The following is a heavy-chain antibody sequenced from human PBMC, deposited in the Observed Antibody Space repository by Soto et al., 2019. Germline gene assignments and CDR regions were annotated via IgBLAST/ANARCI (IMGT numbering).Heavy chain of an antibody. CDR3: AILHNGAGIDY. Sequence: SETLSLTCAVYGGSFSGYYWSWIRQPPGKGLEWIGEINHSGSTNYNPSLKSRVTISVDTSKNQFSLKLSSVTAADTAVYYCAILHNGAGIDYWGQGTLVTVSS. CDR2: INHSGST. CDR1: GGSFSGYY. J-gene: IGHJ4*02. V-gene: IGHV4-34*01. D-gene: IGHD1-26*01.